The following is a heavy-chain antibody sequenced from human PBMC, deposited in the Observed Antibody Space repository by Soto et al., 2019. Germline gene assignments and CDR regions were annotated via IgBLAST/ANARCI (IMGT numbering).Heavy chain of an antibody. CDR2: INPDGSEK. Sequence: LILSCAASGFTFMGFWVDWVRQRPGKGLEWVANINPDGSEKHYVDSVKGRFTISRDNAKNSLYLQISSLTAEDSALYYCSRALDSWGQGTRVTVSS. V-gene: IGHV3-7*01. J-gene: IGHJ4*02. CDR3: SRALDS. CDR1: GFTFMGFW.